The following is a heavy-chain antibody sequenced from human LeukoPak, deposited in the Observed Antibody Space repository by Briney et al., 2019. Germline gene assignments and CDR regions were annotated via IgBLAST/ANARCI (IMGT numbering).Heavy chain of an antibody. V-gene: IGHV4-59*01. J-gene: IGHJ3*02. CDR2: IYDSGST. D-gene: IGHD3-22*01. Sequence: SETLSLTCTVSGGSISSYYWSWIRQPPGKGLEWIGYIYDSGSTNYNPSLKSRVTISVDTSKNQFSLKLSSVTAADTAVYYCACLTTAEAFDIWGQGTMVTVSS. CDR3: ACLTTAEAFDI. CDR1: GGSISSYY.